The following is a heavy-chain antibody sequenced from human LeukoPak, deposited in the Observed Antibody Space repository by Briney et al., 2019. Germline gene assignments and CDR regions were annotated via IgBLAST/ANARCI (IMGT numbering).Heavy chain of an antibody. CDR3: ARDGTAAGLYFDL. CDR2: IRQDGSEK. V-gene: IGHV3-7*01. Sequence: GGSLRLSCEVSGFTFTDYWMNWVRQAPGQGPKWVASIRQDGSEKAYVDSVKGRFTISRDNTKNSLSLQLNGLRAEDTAVYYCARDGTAAGLYFDLWGQGTLVTVSS. D-gene: IGHD6-13*01. J-gene: IGHJ4*01. CDR1: GFTFTDYW.